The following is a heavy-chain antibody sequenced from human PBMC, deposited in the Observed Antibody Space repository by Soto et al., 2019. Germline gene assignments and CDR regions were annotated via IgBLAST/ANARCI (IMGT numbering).Heavy chain of an antibody. CDR1: GDSVSSGSYY. Sequence: SETLSLTCTVSGDSVSSGSYYWSWIRQPPGKGLEWIGYIYYSGSTNYNPSLKSRVTISVDTSKNQFSLKLSSVTAADTAVYYCARDRVWELLHAFDIWGQGTMVTVSS. J-gene: IGHJ3*02. CDR2: IYYSGST. V-gene: IGHV4-61*01. D-gene: IGHD1-26*01. CDR3: ARDRVWELLHAFDI.